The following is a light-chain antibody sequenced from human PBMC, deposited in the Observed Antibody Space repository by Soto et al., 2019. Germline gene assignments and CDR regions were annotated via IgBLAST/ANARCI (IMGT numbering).Light chain of an antibody. J-gene: IGLJ1*01. V-gene: IGLV2-14*01. CDR3: SSYTYSSTPYV. CDR2: KVS. CDR1: SSDVGGYNY. Sequence: QSALTQPASVSGSPGQSITISCTGTSSDVGGYNYVYWYQHHPGKAPKLMIYKVSNRPSGVSNRFSGSKSGNTASLTISGLQADDEADYYCSSYTYSSTPYVFGTGTKVTVL.